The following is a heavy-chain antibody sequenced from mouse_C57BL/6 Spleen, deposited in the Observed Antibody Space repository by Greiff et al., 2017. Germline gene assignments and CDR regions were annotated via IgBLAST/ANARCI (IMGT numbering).Heavy chain of an antibody. CDR2: INPNNGGT. Sequence: VQLKESGPELVKPGASVKIPCKASGYTFTDYNMDWVKQSHGKSLEWIGDINPNNGGTIYNQKFKGKATLTVDKSSSTAYMELRSLTSEDTAVYYCARTDLLLRASFDYWGQGTTLTVSS. V-gene: IGHV1-18*01. CDR3: ARTDLLLRASFDY. D-gene: IGHD1-1*01. CDR1: GYTFTDYN. J-gene: IGHJ2*01.